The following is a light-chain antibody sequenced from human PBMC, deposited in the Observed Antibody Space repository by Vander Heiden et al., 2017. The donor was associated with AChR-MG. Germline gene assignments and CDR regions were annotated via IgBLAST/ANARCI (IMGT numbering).Light chain of an antibody. CDR2: GAS. Sequence: EIVLTQSPGTLSLSPRERATLTCRASQSVSSSYLAWYQQKPGQAPRLLIYGASSRATGIPDRFSGSGSGTDFTLTISRLEPEDFAVYYCQQYGGSPRTFGQGTKLEIK. V-gene: IGKV3-20*01. J-gene: IGKJ2*02. CDR3: QQYGGSPRT. CDR1: QSVSSSY.